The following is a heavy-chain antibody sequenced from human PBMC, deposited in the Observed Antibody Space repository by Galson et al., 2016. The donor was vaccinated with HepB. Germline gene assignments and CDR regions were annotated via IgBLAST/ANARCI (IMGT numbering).Heavy chain of an antibody. Sequence: SETLSLTCAVYGGSFSSYYWSWIRQSPGKGLEWIGEINHSGSTNFNPSLESRVSMSVDTSKTQFSLKLSSLTAADPAVYYCAGGTITLVRGAIASNLKQSPYFDSWGQGTTVTVSS. CDR2: INHSGST. V-gene: IGHV4-34*01. CDR3: AGGTITLVRGAIASNLKQSPYFDS. D-gene: IGHD3-10*01. J-gene: IGHJ4*02. CDR1: GGSFSSYY.